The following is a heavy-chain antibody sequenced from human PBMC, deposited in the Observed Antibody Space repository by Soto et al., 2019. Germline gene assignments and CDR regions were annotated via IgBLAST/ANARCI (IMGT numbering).Heavy chain of an antibody. J-gene: IGHJ4*02. Sequence: PGGFLRLSCVASGFGFSSYEMTWIRQSPGKGLEWISYISSSGSATYYADSVKGRFTISRDNAQHSVYLQMNSLRADDTALYFCASGIDYWGQGTLVTVSS. V-gene: IGHV3-48*03. CDR2: ISSSGSAT. CDR1: GFGFSSYE. CDR3: ASGIDY.